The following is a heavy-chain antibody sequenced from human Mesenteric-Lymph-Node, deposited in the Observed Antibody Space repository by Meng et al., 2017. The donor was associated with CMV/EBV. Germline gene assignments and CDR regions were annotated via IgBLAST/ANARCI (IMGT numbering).Heavy chain of an antibody. D-gene: IGHD5-24*01. Sequence: GGSLRLSCAASGFTFSSYSMNWVRQAPGKGLEWVSSISSSSYIYYADSVKGRFTISRDNAKNSLYLQMNSLRAEDTAVYYCARVKSRETSKSPPGAFDIWGQGTMVTVSS. CDR1: GFTFSSYS. CDR3: ARVKSRETSKSPPGAFDI. J-gene: IGHJ3*02. V-gene: IGHV3-21*01. CDR2: ISSSSYI.